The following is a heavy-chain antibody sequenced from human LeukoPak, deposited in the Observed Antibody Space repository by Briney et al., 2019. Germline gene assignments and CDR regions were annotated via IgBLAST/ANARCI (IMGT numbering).Heavy chain of an antibody. J-gene: IGHJ4*02. CDR1: GGSISSSSYY. D-gene: IGHD1-1*01. CDR3: ARQEPTGTTTEFDY. Sequence: SETPSLTCTVSGGSISSSSYYWGWIRQPPGKGLEWIGSIYYSGNTYYNPSLKSRVTISVDTSKNQFSLNLSSVTAADTAVYYCARQEPTGTTTEFDYWGQGTLVTVSA. CDR2: IYYSGNT. V-gene: IGHV4-39*01.